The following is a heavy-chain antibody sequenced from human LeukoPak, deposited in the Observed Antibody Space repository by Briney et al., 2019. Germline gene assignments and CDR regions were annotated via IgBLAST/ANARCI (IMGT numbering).Heavy chain of an antibody. D-gene: IGHD3-16*01. J-gene: IGHJ4*02. Sequence: SETLSFTCTVSDGSISSSSYYWGWIRQPPGKGLEWIGSIYYSGSTYYDPSLKSRVTISVDTSKNQFSLKLSSVTAADTAVYYCARDIYDYVWGSRLDYWGQGTLVTVSS. CDR1: DGSISSSSYY. V-gene: IGHV4-39*07. CDR2: IYYSGST. CDR3: ARDIYDYVWGSRLDY.